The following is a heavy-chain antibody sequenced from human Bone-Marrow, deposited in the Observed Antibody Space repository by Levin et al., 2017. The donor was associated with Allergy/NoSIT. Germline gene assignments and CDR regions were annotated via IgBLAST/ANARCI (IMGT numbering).Heavy chain of an antibody. CDR1: GFKFEDYA. V-gene: IGHV3-9*01. CDR2: ISKNSGSN. J-gene: IGHJ5*02. CDR3: GKDLSYGYGDA. D-gene: IGHD5-18*01. Sequence: TGGSLRLSCAASGFKFEDYAMHWVRQAPGKGLEWVSGISKNSGSNGYADSVKGRFTISRDNAKNSLYLQMNSLRAEDTAFYYCGKDLSYGYGDAWGQGTLVTVSS.